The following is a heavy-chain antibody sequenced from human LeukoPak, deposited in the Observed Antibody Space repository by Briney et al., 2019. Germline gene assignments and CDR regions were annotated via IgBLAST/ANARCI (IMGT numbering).Heavy chain of an antibody. CDR2: ISYDGSNK. Sequence: GGSLRLSCAASGFTFSNAWMSWVRQAPGKGLEWVAVISYDGSNKYYADSVKGRFTISRDNSKNTLYLQMNSLRAEDTAVYYCARDRYYDSSGYYYGPYYFDYWGQGTLVTVSS. CDR3: ARDRYYDSSGYYYGPYYFDY. J-gene: IGHJ4*02. CDR1: GFTFSNAW. V-gene: IGHV3-30-3*01. D-gene: IGHD3-22*01.